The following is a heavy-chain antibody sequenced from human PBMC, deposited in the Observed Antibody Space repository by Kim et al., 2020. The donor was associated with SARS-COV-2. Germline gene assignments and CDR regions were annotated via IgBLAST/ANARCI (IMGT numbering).Heavy chain of an antibody. J-gene: IGHJ3*02. D-gene: IGHD4-17*01. CDR3: ARVTDYGGNSEAFDI. V-gene: IGHV3-53*01. Sequence: DSGKGRFTISRDNSKNTLYLQMNSLRAEDTAVYYCARVTDYGGNSEAFDIWGQGTMVTVSS.